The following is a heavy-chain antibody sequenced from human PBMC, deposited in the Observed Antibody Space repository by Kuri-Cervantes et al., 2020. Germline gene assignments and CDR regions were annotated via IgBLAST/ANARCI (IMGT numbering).Heavy chain of an antibody. D-gene: IGHD3-10*01. CDR3: ARVGLWWAMVRGVIYDY. CDR2: IYHSGST. CDR1: GGSISSGGYS. Sequence: SQTLSLTCAVSGGSISSGGYSWSWIRQPPGKGLEWIGYIYHSGSTYYNPSLKSRVTISVDRSKNQFSLKLSSVTAADTAVYYCARVGLWWAMVRGVIYDYWGQGTLVTVSS. J-gene: IGHJ4*02. V-gene: IGHV4-30-2*01.